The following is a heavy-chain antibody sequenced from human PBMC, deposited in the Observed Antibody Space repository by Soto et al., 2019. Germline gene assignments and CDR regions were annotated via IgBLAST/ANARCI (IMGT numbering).Heavy chain of an antibody. CDR2: ISYDGSNK. CDR3: ARASVVVAATPQLGYYYYGMDV. J-gene: IGHJ6*02. Sequence: QVQLVESGGGVVQPGRSLRLSCAASGFTFSSYAMHWVRQAPGKGLEWVAVISYDGSNKYYAESVKGRFTISRDNSKNTLYLQMNSLRAEDTAVYYCARASVVVAATPQLGYYYYGMDVWGQGTTVTVSS. CDR1: GFTFSSYA. D-gene: IGHD2-15*01. V-gene: IGHV3-30-3*01.